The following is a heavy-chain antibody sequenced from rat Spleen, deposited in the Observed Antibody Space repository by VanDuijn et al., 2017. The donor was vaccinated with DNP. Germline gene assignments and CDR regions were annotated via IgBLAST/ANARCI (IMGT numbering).Heavy chain of an antibody. CDR1: GFTFSSYW. D-gene: IGHD1-2*01. J-gene: IGHJ2*01. V-gene: IGHV5-58*01. CDR2: INTDGGSP. Sequence: EVQLVETVGGLVQPGRSLKLSCVASGFTFSSYWMFWIRQAPGKGLEWVASINTDGGSPYYPDSVKGLFTISRDNAETTVYLQMSSLRSEDTATYYCASWAPIAPLSTSNYWGQGVMVTVSS. CDR3: ASWAPIAPLSTSNY.